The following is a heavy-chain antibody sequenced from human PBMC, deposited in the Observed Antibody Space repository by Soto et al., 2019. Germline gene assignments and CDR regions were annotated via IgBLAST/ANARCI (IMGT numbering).Heavy chain of an antibody. Sequence: GGSLRLSCAASGFTFSNAWMNWVRQAPGKGLEWVGRNKSKTDGGTTDYAAPVKGRFTISRDDSKNTLYLQMNSLKTEDTAVYYCTTGRWYYDSSGYYYFDYWGQGTLVTVSS. D-gene: IGHD3-22*01. J-gene: IGHJ4*02. CDR2: NKSKTDGGTT. CDR1: GFTFSNAW. V-gene: IGHV3-15*07. CDR3: TTGRWYYDSSGYYYFDY.